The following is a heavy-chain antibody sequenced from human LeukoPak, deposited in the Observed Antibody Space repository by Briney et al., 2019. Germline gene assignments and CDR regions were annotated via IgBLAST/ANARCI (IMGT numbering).Heavy chain of an antibody. CDR2: ITGSGDTT. V-gene: IGHV3-23*01. CDR1: GFIFRNYA. J-gene: IGHJ4*02. D-gene: IGHD3-9*01. CDR3: AKWGDYDILTGYYVSDF. Sequence: GGSLRLSCAASGFIFRNYAMSWVRQAPGKGPEWVSAITGSGDTTYYADSVKGRFTISRDNSKNTLYVEMNTLRAEDTAVYYCAKWGDYDILTGYYVSDFWGQGTLVTVSS.